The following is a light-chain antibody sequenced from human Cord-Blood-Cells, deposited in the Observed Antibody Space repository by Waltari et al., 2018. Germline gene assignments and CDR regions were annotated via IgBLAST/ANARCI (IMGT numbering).Light chain of an antibody. CDR1: SSDVGSYNL. V-gene: IGLV2-23*01. CDR3: CSYAGSSTLV. Sequence: QSALTQPASLSGSPGQPITISCTGTSSDVGSYNLVPWYQQHPGKAPKLMIYEGSKRPSGVSNRFSGSKSGNTASLTISGLQAEDEADYYCCSYAGSSTLVFGGGTKLTVL. CDR2: EGS. J-gene: IGLJ3*02.